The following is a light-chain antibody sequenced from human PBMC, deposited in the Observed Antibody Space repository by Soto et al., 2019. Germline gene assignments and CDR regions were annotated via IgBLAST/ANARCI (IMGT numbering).Light chain of an antibody. Sequence: EIVLTQSPGTLSLSPGERATLSCRASQSVSSGFLAWYQQKPGQAPRLLIYGASSRATGIPDRFSGSGSGTDFTLTISRREPDDCAVYYCQQYHNSPRTFGQGTKVEI. CDR3: QQYHNSPRT. J-gene: IGKJ1*01. CDR1: QSVSSGF. V-gene: IGKV3-20*01. CDR2: GAS.